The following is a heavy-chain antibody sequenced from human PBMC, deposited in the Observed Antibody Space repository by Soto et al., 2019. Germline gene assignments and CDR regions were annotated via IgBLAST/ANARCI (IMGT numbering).Heavy chain of an antibody. D-gene: IGHD2-21*01. Sequence: SETLSLTCSVSGAALNRGNYYWSWIRQVPGKGLEWIGHIYVTGAVDYNPSLRDRITISQDTSERQFSLNLRLVTAADTAVYYCARLRIATNNYKWFDPWGQGTLVTVSS. V-gene: IGHV4-31*03. J-gene: IGHJ5*02. CDR1: GAALNRGNYY. CDR3: ARLRIATNNYKWFDP. CDR2: IYVTGAV.